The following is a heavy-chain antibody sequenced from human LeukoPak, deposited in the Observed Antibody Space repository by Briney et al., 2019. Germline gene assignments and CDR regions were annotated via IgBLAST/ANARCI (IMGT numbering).Heavy chain of an antibody. J-gene: IGHJ4*02. D-gene: IGHD7-27*01. Sequence: PGGSLRLSCAASGFTFSSYGMHWVRQAPGKGLEWVAVIWYDGSNKYYADSVKGRFTISRDNSKNTLYLQMNSLRAEDTAVYYCARAELTGDGVDYWAREPWSPSPQ. CDR3: ARAELTGDGVDY. CDR2: IWYDGSNK. V-gene: IGHV3-33*01. CDR1: GFTFSSYG.